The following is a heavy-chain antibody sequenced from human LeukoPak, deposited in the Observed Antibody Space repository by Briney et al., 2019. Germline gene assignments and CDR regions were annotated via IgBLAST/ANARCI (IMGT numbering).Heavy chain of an antibody. D-gene: IGHD5-24*01. CDR3: AKGGPQFFDY. V-gene: IGHV3-23*01. CDR1: GFTFSDYA. CDR2: ISGSGGST. J-gene: IGHJ4*02. Sequence: PGGSLRLSCAVSGFTFSDYAMSWVRQAPGKGLEWVSTISGSGGSTYSADSVKGRSTISRDNSRNTLYLQMNSLRAEDTAIYYCAKGGPQFFDYWGQGTLVTVSS.